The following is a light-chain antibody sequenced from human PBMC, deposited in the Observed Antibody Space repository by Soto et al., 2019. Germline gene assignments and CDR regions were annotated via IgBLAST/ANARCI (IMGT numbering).Light chain of an antibody. Sequence: DIQMTPSPTSLSASVGDRVTITCQASQDISNYLNWYQQKPGKAPKLLIYDASNLETGVPSRFSGSGSGTDVTFTISSLQPEDIATYYCQQYDNLPLTFGGGTKVEIK. CDR3: QQYDNLPLT. J-gene: IGKJ4*01. V-gene: IGKV1-33*01. CDR1: QDISNY. CDR2: DAS.